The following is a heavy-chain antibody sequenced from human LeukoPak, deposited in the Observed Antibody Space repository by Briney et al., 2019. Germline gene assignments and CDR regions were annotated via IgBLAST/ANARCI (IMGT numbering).Heavy chain of an antibody. V-gene: IGHV3-15*01. CDR3: TLIQGWGSGSYYRDF. J-gene: IGHJ4*02. D-gene: IGHD3-10*01. Sequence: GGSLRLSCAASGFSISNDWMSWVRQAPGKGLEWGARVKRRSAGETTDYAAPVRGRFTISRDDSKNPLYLQMNSLKTEDTAVYSCTLIQGWGSGSYYRDFWGQGTLVTVSS. CDR1: GFSISNDW. CDR2: VKRRSAGETT.